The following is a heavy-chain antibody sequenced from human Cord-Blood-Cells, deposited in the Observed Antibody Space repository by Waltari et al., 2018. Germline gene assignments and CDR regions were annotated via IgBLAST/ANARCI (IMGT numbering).Heavy chain of an antibody. Sequence: QVQLVESGGGVVQPGRPLRFSCAASGFPFSSSAMHWYRLAPGKGLEWVAVISYDGSNKYYADSVKGRFTISRDNSKNTLYLQMNSLRAEDTAVYYCARDYYDFWSGYYPFDYWGQGTLVTVSS. D-gene: IGHD3-3*01. CDR2: ISYDGSNK. CDR3: ARDYYDFWSGYYPFDY. CDR1: GFPFSSSA. V-gene: IGHV3-30-3*01. J-gene: IGHJ4*02.